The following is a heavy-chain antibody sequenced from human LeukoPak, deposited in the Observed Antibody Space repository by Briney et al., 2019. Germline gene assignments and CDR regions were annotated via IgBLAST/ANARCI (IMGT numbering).Heavy chain of an antibody. D-gene: IGHD3-9*01. V-gene: IGHV4-4*07. J-gene: IGHJ4*02. CDR1: VASISSYY. Sequence: SETLSLTCMVSVASISSYYWSWIRQYPGEGLEWIGRIYSSGNINYNPSLKSRVTMSVDTSRNQLSLKLSSVTAADTAMYYCARDYDKSFDSWGQGTLVTVSS. CDR2: IYSSGNI. CDR3: ARDYDKSFDS.